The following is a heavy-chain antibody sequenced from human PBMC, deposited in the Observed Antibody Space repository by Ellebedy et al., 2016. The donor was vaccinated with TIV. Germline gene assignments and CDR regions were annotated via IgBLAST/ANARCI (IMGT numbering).Heavy chain of an antibody. V-gene: IGHV1-69*13. J-gene: IGHJ5*02. CDR2: IIPIFGTA. D-gene: IGHD6-13*01. CDR3: AREEIIAAAGTGGNWFDP. CDR1: GGTFSSYA. Sequence: SVKVSXXASGGTFSSYAISWVRQAPGQGLEWMGGIIPIFGTANYAQKFQGRVTITADESTSTAYMELSSLRSEDTAVYYCAREEIIAAAGTGGNWFDPWGQGTLVTVSS.